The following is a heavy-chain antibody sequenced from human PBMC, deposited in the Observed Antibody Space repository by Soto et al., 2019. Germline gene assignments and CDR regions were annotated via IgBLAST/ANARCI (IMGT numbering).Heavy chain of an antibody. D-gene: IGHD4-4*01. Sequence: PGESLKISCQASGYSFTSYWIGWVRQMPGKGLEWMAIIYPGDSDTKYSPPFQGQVTISADRSIRTAFLQWSSLKASDTATYYCATLRPPADLESYSNKAYYYYYPMDVWGQGTTVTVSS. CDR1: GYSFTSYW. J-gene: IGHJ6*02. CDR3: ATLRPPADLESYSNKAYYYYYPMDV. V-gene: IGHV5-51*01. CDR2: IYPGDSDT.